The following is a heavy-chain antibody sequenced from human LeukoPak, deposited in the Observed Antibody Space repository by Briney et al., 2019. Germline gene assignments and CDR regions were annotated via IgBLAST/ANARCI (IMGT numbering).Heavy chain of an antibody. Sequence: GGSLRLSCAASGFTFSSYAMSWVRQAPGKGLEWVSAISGSGGSTYYADSVKGRFTISRDNSKNTLYLQMNSLRAEDTAVYYCAKDKGFTTGTVDSYFDYWGRGTLVTVSS. CDR3: AKDKGFTTGTVDSYFDY. V-gene: IGHV3-23*01. CDR1: GFTFSSYA. CDR2: ISGSGGST. D-gene: IGHD1-1*01. J-gene: IGHJ4*02.